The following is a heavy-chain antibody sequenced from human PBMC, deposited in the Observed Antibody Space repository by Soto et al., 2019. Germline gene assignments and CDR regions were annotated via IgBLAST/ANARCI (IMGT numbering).Heavy chain of an antibody. D-gene: IGHD2-21*01. CDR3: GKGGIVADYEGYYGTDV. Sequence: QVRLQESGPGLVKPSGTLSLTCAVSGGSITTRNWWTWVRQPPGKGLEWIGELYHSGSTTYNPSLKSRVNKSVDLSKNQFSLRLSSATAADTAVYYCGKGGIVADYEGYYGTDVWGQGTTVIVS. J-gene: IGHJ6*02. CDR1: GGSITTRNW. V-gene: IGHV4-4*02. CDR2: LYHSGST.